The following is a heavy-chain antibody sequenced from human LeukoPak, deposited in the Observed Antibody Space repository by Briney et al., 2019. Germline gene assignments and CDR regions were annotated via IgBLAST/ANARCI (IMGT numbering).Heavy chain of an antibody. D-gene: IGHD1-26*01. CDR3: AADRKIVGTTSAYIY. CDR2: FGPDHTES. J-gene: IGHJ4*02. V-gene: IGHV1-24*01. CDR1: QYTLTELH. Sequence: ASVKVSCRVPQYTLTELHMYWVRQAPGKGLEWMGGFGPDHTESIYAQKFQGRVTMTEDATTDTAYMELRNLKSDDTAVYFCAADRKIVGTTSAYIYWGQGTLVTASS.